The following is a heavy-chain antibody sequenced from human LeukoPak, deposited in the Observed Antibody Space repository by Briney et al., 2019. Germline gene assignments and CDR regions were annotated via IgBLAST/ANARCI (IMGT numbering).Heavy chain of an antibody. CDR3: ARDSHDSGNYYYGMDV. D-gene: IGHD3-10*01. CDR2: IWYDGSNK. V-gene: IGHV3-33*08. J-gene: IGHJ6*02. CDR1: GFTFSPHA. Sequence: GGSLRLSCAASGFTFSPHAMHWVRQAPGKGLKWVAVIWYDGSNKYYADSVKGRFTISRDNSKNTLYLQMNSLRAEDTAVYYCARDSHDSGNYYYGMDVWGQGTTVTVSS.